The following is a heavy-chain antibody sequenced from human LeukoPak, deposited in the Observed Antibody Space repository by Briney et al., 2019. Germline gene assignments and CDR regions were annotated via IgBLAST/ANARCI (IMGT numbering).Heavy chain of an antibody. CDR3: ARDREVGSTTEGFWFFDL. D-gene: IGHD1-26*01. V-gene: IGHV1-69*13. CDR2: IIPIFGTA. CDR1: GGTFSSYA. J-gene: IGHJ2*01. Sequence: GASVKVSCKASGGTFSSYAISWVRQAPGQGLEWMGGIIPIFGTANYAQKFQGRVTITADESTSTAYMELSSLRSEDTAVYYCARDREVGSTTEGFWFFDLWGRGTLVTVSS.